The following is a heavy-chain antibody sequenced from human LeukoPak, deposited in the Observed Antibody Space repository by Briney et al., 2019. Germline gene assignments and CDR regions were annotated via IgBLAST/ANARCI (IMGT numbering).Heavy chain of an antibody. Sequence: GGSLRLSCAASGFTFSSYAMHWVRQAPGKGLEWVAVISYDGSNKYYADSVKGRFTISGDNSKNTLYLQMNSLRAEDTAVYYCARGLYYYDSSGYCDYWGQGTLVTVSS. CDR1: GFTFSSYA. J-gene: IGHJ4*02. CDR3: ARGLYYYDSSGYCDY. D-gene: IGHD3-22*01. CDR2: ISYDGSNK. V-gene: IGHV3-30-3*01.